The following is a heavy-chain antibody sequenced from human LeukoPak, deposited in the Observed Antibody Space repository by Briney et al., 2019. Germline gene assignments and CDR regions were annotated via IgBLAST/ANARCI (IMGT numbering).Heavy chain of an antibody. J-gene: IGHJ3*02. V-gene: IGHV3-21*01. CDR2: ISSSSSYI. Sequence: GGSLRLSCAASGFTFGSYSMNWVRQAPGKGLEWASSISSSSSYIYYADSVKGRFTISRDNANNSLYLQMNSLRAEDTAVYYCARDRGSYRAFEIWGQGTKVTVSS. D-gene: IGHD1-26*01. CDR1: GFTFGSYS. CDR3: ARDRGSYRAFEI.